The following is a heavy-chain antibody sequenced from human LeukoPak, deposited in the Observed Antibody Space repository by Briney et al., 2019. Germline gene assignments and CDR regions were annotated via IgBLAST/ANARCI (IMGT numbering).Heavy chain of an antibody. CDR2: INPNSGGT. Sequence: GASVKVSCKASGYTFTGYYMHWVRQAPGQGLEWMGWINPNSGGTNYAQKFQGRVTMTRDTSISTAYMELSRLRSDDTAVYYCARVSPYYYDSSGYLDYWGQGTLVTVSS. D-gene: IGHD3-22*01. J-gene: IGHJ4*02. V-gene: IGHV1-2*02. CDR1: GYTFTGYY. CDR3: ARVSPYYYDSSGYLDY.